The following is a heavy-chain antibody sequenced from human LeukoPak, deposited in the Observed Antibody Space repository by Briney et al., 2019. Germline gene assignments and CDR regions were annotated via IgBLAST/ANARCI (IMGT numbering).Heavy chain of an antibody. CDR2: IYSGGST. CDR1: GFTVTNDY. D-gene: IGHD6-19*01. V-gene: IGHV3-66*01. CDR3: ATDVRSSPLGF. Sequence: GGSLXXXXAVSGFTVTNDYMNWVRQAPGKGLEWVSIIYSGGSTYYADSVKGRFTISRDSSNNTLFLQMTNLRAEDSGLYYCATDVRSSPLGFWGHGTLVTVSS. J-gene: IGHJ4*01.